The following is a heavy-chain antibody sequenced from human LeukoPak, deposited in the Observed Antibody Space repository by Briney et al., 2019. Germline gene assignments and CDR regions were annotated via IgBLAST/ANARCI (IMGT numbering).Heavy chain of an antibody. J-gene: IGHJ4*02. V-gene: IGHV4-34*01. CDR2: INHSGST. Sequence: SETLSLTCAVYGGSLSVYYWSWIRQPPGKGLEWIGEINHSGSTNYNPSLKSRVTISVDTSKNQCSLKLSSVAAADTAVYYCAGSIAARLDYWGQGTLVTVSS. CDR3: AGSIAARLDY. D-gene: IGHD6-6*01. CDR1: GGSLSVYY.